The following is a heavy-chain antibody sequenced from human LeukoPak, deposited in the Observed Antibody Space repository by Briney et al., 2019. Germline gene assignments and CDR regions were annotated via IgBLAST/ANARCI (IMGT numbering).Heavy chain of an antibody. CDR2: INPNSGGT. J-gene: IGHJ5*02. CDR1: GYTFTGYY. Sequence: ASVKLSCKASGYTFTGYYMHWGRQAPGQGLEWMGWINPNSGGTNYAQKFQGRVTMTRDTSISTAYMELSRLRSDDTAVYYCARIVREATNPKNLLARWFDPWGQGTLVTVSS. CDR3: ARIVREATNPKNLLARWFDP. V-gene: IGHV1-2*02. D-gene: IGHD5-12*01.